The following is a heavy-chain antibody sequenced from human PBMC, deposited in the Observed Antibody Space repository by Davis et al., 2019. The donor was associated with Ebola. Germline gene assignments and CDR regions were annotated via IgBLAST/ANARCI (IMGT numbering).Heavy chain of an antibody. CDR2: ISSSGSTI. CDR3: ARVAPGYCSSTSCYNYYYYYMDV. V-gene: IGHV3-11*04. J-gene: IGHJ6*03. D-gene: IGHD2-2*01. CDR1: GFTFSDYY. Sequence: PGGSLRLSCAASGFTFSDYYMSWIRQAPGKGLEWVSYISSSGSTIYYADSVKGRFTISRDNAKNSLYLQMNSLRAEDTAVYYCARVAPGYCSSTSCYNYYYYYMDVWGKGTTVTVSS.